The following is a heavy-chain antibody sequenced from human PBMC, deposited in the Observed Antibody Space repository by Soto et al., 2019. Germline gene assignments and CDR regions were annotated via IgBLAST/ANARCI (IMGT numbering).Heavy chain of an antibody. CDR3: ARDHYGDYPLDY. J-gene: IGHJ4*02. CDR2: IYYSGST. Sequence: PSETLSLTCTVSGGSIGSYYWSWIRQPPGKGLEWIRYIYYSGSTNYNPSLKSRVTISVDTSKNQFSLKLSSVTAADTAVYYCARDHYGDYPLDYWGQGTLVTVSS. V-gene: IGHV4-59*01. CDR1: GGSIGSYY. D-gene: IGHD4-17*01.